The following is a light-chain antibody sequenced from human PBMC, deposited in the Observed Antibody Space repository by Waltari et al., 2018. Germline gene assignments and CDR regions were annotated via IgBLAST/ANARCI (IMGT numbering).Light chain of an antibody. CDR2: KNT. V-gene: IGLV3-27*01. CDR1: VWTRKY. CDR3: YSAADNTVI. J-gene: IGLJ2*01. Sequence: YELTQPSSLSVSPGQTARIACSGGVWTRKYARWFQQKPGQAPVLALDKNTERPSGIPERFSGSASGTTVTLTVSGAQVEDEADYYCYSAADNTVIFGGGTKLTVL.